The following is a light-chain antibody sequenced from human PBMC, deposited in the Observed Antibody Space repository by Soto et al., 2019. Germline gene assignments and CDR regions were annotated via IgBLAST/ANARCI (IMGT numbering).Light chain of an antibody. V-gene: IGKV3-20*01. CDR2: AAS. CDR3: QQYGGSPFT. Sequence: EIVLTQSPGTLSLSPGERATLSCRASQSVSVNSLAWYQQKGGQAPRLLIYAASTMATGVPDRFSGSGSGTDFALTISGLETEDFAVYYCQQYGGSPFTFGPGTKVDIK. CDR1: QSVSVNS. J-gene: IGKJ3*01.